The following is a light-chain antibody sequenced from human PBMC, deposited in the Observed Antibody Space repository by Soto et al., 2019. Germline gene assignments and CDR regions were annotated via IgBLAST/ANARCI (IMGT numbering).Light chain of an antibody. CDR1: QGISSS. CDR2: AAS. CDR3: QKLHNFPLT. J-gene: IGKJ5*01. V-gene: IGKV1-9*01. Sequence: IQMTQSPSTLPASVGARVTITCRASQGISSSLAWYQQKPGEAPKLLIYAASTLQSGAPSRFSGSGYGTEFTLTISSLQPDDFASYYCQKLHNFPLTFGQGTRLEIK.